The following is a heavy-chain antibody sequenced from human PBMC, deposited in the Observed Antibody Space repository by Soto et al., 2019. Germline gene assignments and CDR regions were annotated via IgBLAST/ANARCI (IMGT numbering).Heavy chain of an antibody. CDR2: IIPIFGTA. D-gene: IGHD1-7*01. CDR3: AGHGITGTWVYCYGMDV. J-gene: IGHJ6*02. Sequence: QVQLVQSGAEVKKPGSSVKVSCKASGGTFSSYAISWVRQAPGQGLEWMGGIIPIFGTANYAQKFQGRVTITADESTSTAYMELSSLRSEDTAVYYCAGHGITGTWVYCYGMDVWGQGTTVTVSS. V-gene: IGHV1-69*12. CDR1: GGTFSSYA.